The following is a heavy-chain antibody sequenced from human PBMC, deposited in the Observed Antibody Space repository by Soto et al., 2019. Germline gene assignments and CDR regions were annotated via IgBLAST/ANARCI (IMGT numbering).Heavy chain of an antibody. V-gene: IGHV1-2*02. Sequence: ASVKVSCKASGYTFTGYYMHWVRQAPGQGLEWMGWINPNSGGTNYAQKFQGRVTMTRDTSISTAYMELSRLRSDDTAVYYCARAYGDSDFYYGMDVWGQGTMVPVSS. D-gene: IGHD3-10*01. J-gene: IGHJ6*02. CDR1: GYTFTGYY. CDR2: INPNSGGT. CDR3: ARAYGDSDFYYGMDV.